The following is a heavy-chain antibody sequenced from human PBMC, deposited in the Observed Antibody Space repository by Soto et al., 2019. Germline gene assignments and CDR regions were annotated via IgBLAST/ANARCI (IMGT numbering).Heavy chain of an antibody. V-gene: IGHV3-33*01. J-gene: IGHJ6*02. CDR1: GFTFSSYG. Sequence: GGSLRLSCAASGFTFSSYGMHWVRQAPGKGLEWVAVIWYDGSNKYYADSVKGRFTISRDNSKNTLYLQMNSLRAEDTAVYYCARDLQGIGVVVAATQPSGMDGWGQGTTVTVSS. CDR3: ARDLQGIGVVVAATQPSGMDG. CDR2: IWYDGSNK. D-gene: IGHD2-15*01.